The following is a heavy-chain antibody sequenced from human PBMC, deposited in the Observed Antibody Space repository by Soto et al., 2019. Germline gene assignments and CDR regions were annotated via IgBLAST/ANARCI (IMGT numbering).Heavy chain of an antibody. CDR1: GGSISSGGYY. Sequence: QVQLQESGPGLVKPSQTLSLTCSVSGGSISSGGYYWSWIRQHPGKGLEWIGYIHHSGTNSYNPSLKSRVIISVVTSKNQLSLKLSSVTAADTAVYYCARVSRMGWELPYFDYWGQGTLVTVSS. CDR2: IHHSGTN. D-gene: IGHD1-26*01. V-gene: IGHV4-31*03. CDR3: ARVSRMGWELPYFDY. J-gene: IGHJ4*02.